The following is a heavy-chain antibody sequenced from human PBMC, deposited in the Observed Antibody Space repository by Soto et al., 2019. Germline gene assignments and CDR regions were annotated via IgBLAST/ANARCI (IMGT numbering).Heavy chain of an antibody. D-gene: IGHD6-19*01. V-gene: IGHV3-23*01. Sequence: GGSRRLSCAASGFTFSSYAMSWVRQAPGKGLEWVSAISGSGGSTYYADSVKGRFTISRDNSKNTLYLQMNSLRAEDTAVYYCATHAEFKWLILSLDYWGQGTLVTVSS. CDR1: GFTFSSYA. CDR3: ATHAEFKWLILSLDY. CDR2: ISGSGGST. J-gene: IGHJ4*02.